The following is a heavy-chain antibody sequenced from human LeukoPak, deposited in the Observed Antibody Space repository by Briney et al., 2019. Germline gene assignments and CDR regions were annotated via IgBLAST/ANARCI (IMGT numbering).Heavy chain of an antibody. J-gene: IGHJ2*01. Sequence: SETLSLTCTVSGGSISSGSYYWGWIRQPPGKGLEWIGSIYYSGSTYYNPSLKSRVTISVDTSKNQFSLKLSSVTAADTAVYYCARKEREQFYRGWFFDLWGRGTLVTVSS. CDR1: GGSISSGSYY. D-gene: IGHD1-26*01. CDR2: IYYSGST. CDR3: ARKEREQFYRGWFFDL. V-gene: IGHV4-39*07.